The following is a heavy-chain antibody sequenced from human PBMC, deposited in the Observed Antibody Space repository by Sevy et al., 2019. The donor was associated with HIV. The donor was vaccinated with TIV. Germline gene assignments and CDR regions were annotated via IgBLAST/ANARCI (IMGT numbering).Heavy chain of an antibody. CDR1: GFTFSSYS. J-gene: IGHJ5*02. D-gene: IGHD3-10*01. Sequence: GGSLSPSCAASGFTFSSYSMNWVRQAPGKGLEWVSSISSSSSYIYYADSVKARFTISRDNAKNSLYLQMNSLRAEDTAVYYCARGSGQDPLLPANWFDPWGQGTLVTVSS. V-gene: IGHV3-21*01. CDR2: ISSSSSYI. CDR3: ARGSGQDPLLPANWFDP.